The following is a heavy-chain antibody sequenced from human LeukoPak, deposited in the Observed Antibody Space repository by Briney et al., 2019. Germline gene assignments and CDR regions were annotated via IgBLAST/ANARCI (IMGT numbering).Heavy chain of an antibody. D-gene: IGHD5-18*01. V-gene: IGHV3-21*01. Sequence: GGSLRLSCAASGFTFSSYSMNWVRQAPGKGLEWVSSISSSSSYIYYADSVKGRFTISRDNAKNSLYLQMNSLRAEDTAVYYCARDWQYSYGSPFDYWGQGTLVTVSS. CDR1: GFTFSSYS. CDR3: ARDWQYSYGSPFDY. CDR2: ISSSSSYI. J-gene: IGHJ4*02.